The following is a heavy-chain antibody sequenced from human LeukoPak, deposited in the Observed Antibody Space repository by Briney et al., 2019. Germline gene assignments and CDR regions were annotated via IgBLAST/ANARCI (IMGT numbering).Heavy chain of an antibody. Sequence: GASVKVSCKASGYTFTGYYMHWVRQAPGQGLEWMGWINPNSGGTDYAQKFQGWVTMTRDTSISTAYMELSRLRSDDTAVYYCARAGVAARHLDYWGQGTLVTVSS. CDR3: ARAGVAARHLDY. D-gene: IGHD6-6*01. V-gene: IGHV1-2*04. J-gene: IGHJ4*02. CDR2: INPNSGGT. CDR1: GYTFTGYY.